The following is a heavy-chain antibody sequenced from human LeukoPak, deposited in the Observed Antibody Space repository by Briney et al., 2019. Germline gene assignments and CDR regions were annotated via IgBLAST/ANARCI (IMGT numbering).Heavy chain of an antibody. CDR3: ARGHSGSPSFDI. Sequence: SVKVSCKASGGTFSSYAISSVRQAPGQGLEWMGRIIPIFGTANYAQKFQGRVTITTDESTSTAYMELSSLRSEDTAVYYCARGHSGSPSFDIWGQGTMVTVSS. D-gene: IGHD1-26*01. CDR1: GGTFSSYA. CDR2: IIPIFGTA. V-gene: IGHV1-69*05. J-gene: IGHJ3*02.